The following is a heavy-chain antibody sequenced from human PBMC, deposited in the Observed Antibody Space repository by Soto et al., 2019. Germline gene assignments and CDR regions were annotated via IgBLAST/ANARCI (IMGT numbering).Heavy chain of an antibody. CDR3: ARAGDIWSGYLTRVYFDY. CDR1: GYTLSEFS. CDR2: FDPEDSKI. D-gene: IGHD3-3*01. Sequence: ASVKVSCKVSGYTLSEFSMHWVRQAPGKGLEWMGGFDPEDSKITSAQKFQGRVTMTRDTSTSTVYMELSSLRSEDTAVYYCARAGDIWSGYLTRVYFDYWGQGTLVTVSS. J-gene: IGHJ4*02. V-gene: IGHV1-24*01.